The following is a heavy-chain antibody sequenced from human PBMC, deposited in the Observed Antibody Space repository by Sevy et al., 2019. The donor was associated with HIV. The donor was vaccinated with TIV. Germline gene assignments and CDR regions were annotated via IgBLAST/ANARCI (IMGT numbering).Heavy chain of an antibody. CDR3: ASEHNWDDAFDI. CDR2: IWYDGSIK. D-gene: IGHD1-1*01. Sequence: GGCLRLSCAASGFTFNMYGMHWVRQAPGKGLEWVGQIWYDGSIKKYADSVKGRFTISRDNSKSTLYLQMNSLRGEDTAVYLCASEHNWDDAFDIWGQGTMVTVSS. CDR1: GFTFNMYG. J-gene: IGHJ3*02. V-gene: IGHV3-33*08.